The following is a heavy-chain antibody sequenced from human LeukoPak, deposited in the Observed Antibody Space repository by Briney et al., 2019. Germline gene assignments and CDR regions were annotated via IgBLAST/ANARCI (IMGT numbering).Heavy chain of an antibody. D-gene: IGHD6-19*01. V-gene: IGHV5-51*01. Sequence: GESLKICCKGSGYSFTSDWIGWVRQMPGKGLEWMGIIYPGDSDIRYSPSFQGQVTISADKSISTAYLQWSSLKASDTAMYYCARHYAVAGTMRGLDYWGQGTLVTVSS. CDR3: ARHYAVAGTMRGLDY. CDR1: GYSFTSDW. J-gene: IGHJ4*02. CDR2: IYPGDSDI.